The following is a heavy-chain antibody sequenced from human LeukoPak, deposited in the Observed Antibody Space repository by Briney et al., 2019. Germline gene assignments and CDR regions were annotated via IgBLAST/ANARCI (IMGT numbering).Heavy chain of an antibody. CDR3: AREDGDDIFDY. CDR2: INPNSGYT. CDR1: GYTFTGYY. D-gene: IGHD3-10*01. Sequence: ASVKVSCKASGYTFTGYYMHWLRHAPGQGPELMGWINPNSGYTYFAQKFQDRVSMTRDTSINTAYMELSRLTSDDSAVYFCAREDGDDIFDYWGPGTLVTVSS. J-gene: IGHJ4*02. V-gene: IGHV1-2*02.